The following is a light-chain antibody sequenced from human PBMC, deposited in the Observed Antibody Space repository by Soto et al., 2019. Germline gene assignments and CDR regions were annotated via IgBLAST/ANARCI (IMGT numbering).Light chain of an antibody. J-gene: IGLJ1*01. CDR1: SSDVGGYNY. CDR3: SSYAGSKGV. Sequence: QSVLAQPPSASGSPGQSVTISCTGTSSDVGGYNYVSWYQQHPGKAPKLMIYEVSKRPSGVPDRFSGSKSGNTASLTVSGLQAEDKADYYCSSYAGSKGVFGTGTKVTVL. CDR2: EVS. V-gene: IGLV2-8*01.